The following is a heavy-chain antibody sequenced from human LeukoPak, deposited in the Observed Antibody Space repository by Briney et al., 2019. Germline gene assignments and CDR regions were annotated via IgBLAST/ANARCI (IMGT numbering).Heavy chain of an antibody. D-gene: IGHD3-22*01. J-gene: IGHJ4*02. Sequence: GGSLRLSCAASGFTFSSSAMSWVRQAPGKGLEWVSVIYSGGSTYYADSVKGRFTISRDNSKNTLYLQMDSLRAEDTAKYYCARDNYDSSGYYYPFDYWGQGILVTVSS. CDR2: IYSGGST. V-gene: IGHV3-23*03. CDR1: GFTFSSSA. CDR3: ARDNYDSSGYYYPFDY.